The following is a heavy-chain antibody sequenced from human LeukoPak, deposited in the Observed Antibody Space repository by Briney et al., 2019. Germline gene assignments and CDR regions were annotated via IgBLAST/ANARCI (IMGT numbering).Heavy chain of an antibody. CDR2: INPNSGGT. Sequence: GASVKVSCKASGYTFTGYYMHWVRQAPGQGLEWMGWINPNSGGTNYAQKFQGRVTMTRNTSISTAYMELSSLRSEDTAVYYCARLYSSTPDWGQGTLVTVSS. D-gene: IGHD6-13*01. V-gene: IGHV1-2*02. CDR1: GYTFTGYY. CDR3: ARLYSSTPD. J-gene: IGHJ4*02.